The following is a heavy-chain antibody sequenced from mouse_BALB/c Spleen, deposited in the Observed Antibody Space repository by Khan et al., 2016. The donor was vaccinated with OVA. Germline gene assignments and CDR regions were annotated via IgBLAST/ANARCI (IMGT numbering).Heavy chain of an antibody. CDR3: ARAYYRYDGYYAMDY. J-gene: IGHJ4*01. CDR2: IWGGGGT. V-gene: IGHV2-6-4*01. Sequence: QMQLEEPGPGLVAPSQSLSITCTVSGFSLSRYNVHWVRQPPGKGLEWLGMIWGGGGTDYNSALKSRLSISKDNSKSQVFLKMNSLQTDDTAMYYCARAYYRYDGYYAMDYWGQGTSVTVSS. CDR1: GFSLSRYN. D-gene: IGHD2-14*01.